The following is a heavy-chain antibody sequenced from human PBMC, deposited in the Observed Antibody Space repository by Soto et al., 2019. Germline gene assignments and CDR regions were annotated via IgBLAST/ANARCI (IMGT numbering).Heavy chain of an antibody. V-gene: IGHV4-31*03. CDR3: ARAQDRYYYGMDV. CDR1: GGPISSGGYY. J-gene: IGHJ6*02. CDR2: IYYSGST. Sequence: PSETLSLTCTVSGGPISSGGYYWSWIRQHPGKGLEWIGYIYYSGSTYYNPSLKSRVTISVDTSKNQFSLKLSSVTAADTAVYYCARAQDRYYYGMDVWGQGTTVTVSS.